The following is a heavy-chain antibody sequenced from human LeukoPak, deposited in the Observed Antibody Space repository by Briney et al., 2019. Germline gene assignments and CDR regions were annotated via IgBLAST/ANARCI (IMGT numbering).Heavy chain of an antibody. V-gene: IGHV3-72*01. CDR2: CRGKTNSYST. Sequence: GGSLRLSCEASGFTFSSYGMHWVRQAPGKGLEWVARCRGKTNSYSTEYAASVNGRFTISRDDSKNSLYLQMNSLKTEDTAVYYCVRRRVGVAPASDMWGQGTTVTVSS. J-gene: IGHJ3*02. CDR3: VRRRVGVAPASDM. D-gene: IGHD1-26*01. CDR1: GFTFSSYG.